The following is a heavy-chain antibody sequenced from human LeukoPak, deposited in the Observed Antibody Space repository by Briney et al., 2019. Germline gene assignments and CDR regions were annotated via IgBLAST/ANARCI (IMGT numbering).Heavy chain of an antibody. CDR1: GGSISSYY. V-gene: IGHV4-59*01. CDR3: AREGVTKYYFDY. J-gene: IGHJ4*02. Sequence: PSETLSLTCTVSGGSISSYYWSWIRPPPGKGLEWIGYIYYSGSTDYNPSLKSRVTISVDTSKNQFSLKLSSVTAADTAVYYCAREGVTKYYFDYWGQGTLVTVSS. D-gene: IGHD4-11*01. CDR2: IYYSGST.